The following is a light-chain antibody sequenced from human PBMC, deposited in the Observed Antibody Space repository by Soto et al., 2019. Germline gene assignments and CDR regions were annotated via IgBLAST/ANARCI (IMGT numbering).Light chain of an antibody. J-gene: IGKJ2*01. CDR1: QSVSSK. Sequence: EIVMTQSPATLSVSPGEIATLSCRASQSVSSKLAWYQQKPGQAPRLLISGASTRATGIPARFSGSGSGTEITLTISSRLSEDVSVYYCQQYNNWPPYTFGQGTKLEIK. CDR2: GAS. V-gene: IGKV3-15*01. CDR3: QQYNNWPPYT.